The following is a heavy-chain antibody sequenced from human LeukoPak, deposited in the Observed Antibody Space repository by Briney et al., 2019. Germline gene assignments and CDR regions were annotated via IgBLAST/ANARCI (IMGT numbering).Heavy chain of an antibody. V-gene: IGHV3-23*01. CDR2: ISGSGGGT. Sequence: PGGSLRLSCAASGFTFGNYVMSWVRQAPGKGLEWVSGISGSGGGTYYADSVKGRFTISRDNSQNTLYLQMNSLRAEDTAVYYCAKVGHSSGWFFDYWGQGTLVTVSS. J-gene: IGHJ4*02. CDR1: GFTFGNYV. D-gene: IGHD6-19*01. CDR3: AKVGHSSGWFFDY.